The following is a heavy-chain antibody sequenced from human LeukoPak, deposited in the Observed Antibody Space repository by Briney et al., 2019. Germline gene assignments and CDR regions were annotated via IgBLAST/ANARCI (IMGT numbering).Heavy chain of an antibody. CDR3: ARDRSTTHFDY. CDR2: VWYDGSNT. J-gene: IGHJ4*02. D-gene: IGHD5/OR15-5a*01. V-gene: IGHV3-33*01. Sequence: GGSLRLSCAASGFTFSSYGMHWVRQAPGKGLEWVAMVWYDGSNTYYADSVKGRFTISRDNSKNTLFLQMDSLRAEDTAVYYCARDRSTTHFDYWGQGTLVTVSS. CDR1: GFTFSSYG.